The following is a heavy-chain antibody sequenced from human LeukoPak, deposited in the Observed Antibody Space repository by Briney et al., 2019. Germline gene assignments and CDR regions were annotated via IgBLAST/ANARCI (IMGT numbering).Heavy chain of an antibody. D-gene: IGHD5-24*01. CDR1: GYTLTQLS. CDR2: FDPEDGET. CDR3: ATDGYNPNAKTVNYGMDV. Sequence: ASGKVSCKVSGYTLTQLSMHWVRQAPGKGLEWMGGFDPEDGETIYAQKFQGRVTMTEDTSTDTAYMELSSLRSEDTAVYYCATDGYNPNAKTVNYGMDVWGQGTTVTVSS. V-gene: IGHV1-24*01. J-gene: IGHJ6*02.